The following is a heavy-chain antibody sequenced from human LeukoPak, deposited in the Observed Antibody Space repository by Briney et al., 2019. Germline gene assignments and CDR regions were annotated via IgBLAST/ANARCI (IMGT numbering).Heavy chain of an antibody. CDR2: IYYSGST. J-gene: IGHJ4*02. D-gene: IGHD2-2*01. V-gene: IGHV4-39*01. Sequence: KPSETLSLTCTVSGGSISSSSYYWGWIRQPPGKGLEWIGSIYYSGSTYYNPSLKSRVTISVDTSKNQFSLKLSSVTAADTAVYYCARRAFGQLLFDYWGQGTLVTVSS. CDR3: ARRAFGQLLFDY. CDR1: GGSISSSSYY.